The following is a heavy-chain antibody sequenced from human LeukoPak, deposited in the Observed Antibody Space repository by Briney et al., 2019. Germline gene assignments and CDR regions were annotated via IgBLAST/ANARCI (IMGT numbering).Heavy chain of an antibody. Sequence: GGPLRLSCAASGFTVSSNYMSWVRQAPGKGLEWVSVIYSGGSTYYADSVKGRFTISRDNSKNTLYLQMNSLRAEDTAVYYCARDPRFTIDAFDIWGQGTMVTVSS. CDR1: GFTVSSNY. J-gene: IGHJ3*02. V-gene: IGHV3-66*01. CDR2: IYSGGST. CDR3: ARDPRFTIDAFDI. D-gene: IGHD3-10*01.